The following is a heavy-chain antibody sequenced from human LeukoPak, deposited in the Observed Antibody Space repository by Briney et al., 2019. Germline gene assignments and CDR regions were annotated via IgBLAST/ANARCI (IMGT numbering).Heavy chain of an antibody. CDR1: GFTFSSYS. CDR2: ISSRSTYI. V-gene: IGHV3-21*01. D-gene: IGHD2-2*01. CDR3: ARGRTSCCNNWFDP. J-gene: IGHJ5*02. Sequence: GGSLRLSCAASGFTFSSYSMNWVRQAPGKGLEWVSSISSRSTYIYYADSVKGRFTISRDNAKNSLYLQMNSLRADDTAVYYCARGRTSCCNNWFDPWGQGTLVTVSS.